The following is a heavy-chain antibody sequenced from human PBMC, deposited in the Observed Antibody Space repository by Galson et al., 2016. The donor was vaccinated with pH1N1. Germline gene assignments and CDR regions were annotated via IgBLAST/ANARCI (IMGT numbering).Heavy chain of an antibody. D-gene: IGHD6-19*01. V-gene: IGHV1-2*06. J-gene: IGHJ4*02. Sequence: SVKVSCKASGYTFTDKYLHWVRQAPGQGLEWMGRINPDSGDTRYTQKFQGRVTMTSDTSVTTAYMELTSVTYDDTAVYFCATSVESSGSYYFDYWGQGTLVTVSS. CDR2: INPDSGDT. CDR3: ATSVESSGSYYFDY. CDR1: GYTFTDKY.